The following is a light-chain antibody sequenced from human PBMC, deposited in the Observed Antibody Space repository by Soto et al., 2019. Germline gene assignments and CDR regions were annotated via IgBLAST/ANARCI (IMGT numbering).Light chain of an antibody. CDR1: QSVTSSY. CDR2: GAS. Sequence: EVVLTQSPGTLSLSPGQRATLSCRASQSVTSSYLAWYQQKPGQAPRLLIYGASIRATGIPDRFSGSGSGADFTLTISRLEPEAFALFYCQHFDSSSSTFGQGPKLEI. J-gene: IGKJ2*01. CDR3: QHFDSSSST. V-gene: IGKV3-20*01.